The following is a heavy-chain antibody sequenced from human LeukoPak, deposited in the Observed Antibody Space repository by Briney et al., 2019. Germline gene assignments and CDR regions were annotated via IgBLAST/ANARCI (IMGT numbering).Heavy chain of an antibody. D-gene: IGHD2/OR15-2a*01. CDR3: ARTSSPPDYYYYMDV. CDR2: ISSSGSTI. J-gene: IGHJ6*03. CDR1: GFTFSDYY. Sequence: PGGSLRLSCAASGFTFSDYYMSWIRQAPGKGLKWVSYISSSGSTIYYADSVKGRFTISRDNAKNSLYLQMNSLRAEDTAVYYCARTSSPPDYYYYMDVWGKGTMVTVSS. V-gene: IGHV3-11*04.